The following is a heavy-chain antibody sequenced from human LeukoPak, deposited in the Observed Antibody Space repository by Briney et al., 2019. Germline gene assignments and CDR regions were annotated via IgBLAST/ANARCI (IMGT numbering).Heavy chain of an antibody. CDR2: IYSGGST. D-gene: IGHD3-22*01. CDR3: AKDYYDSSGSRYTY. Sequence: PGGSLRLSCAASGFTVSSNYMSWVRQAPGKGLEWVSVIYSGGSTYYADSVKGRFTISRDNSKNTLYLQMNNLRAEDTAIYYCAKDYYDSSGSRYTYWGQGTLVTVSS. J-gene: IGHJ4*02. CDR1: GFTVSSNY. V-gene: IGHV3-53*01.